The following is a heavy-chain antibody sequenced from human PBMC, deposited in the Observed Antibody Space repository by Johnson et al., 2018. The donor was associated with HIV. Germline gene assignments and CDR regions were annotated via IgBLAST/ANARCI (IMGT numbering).Heavy chain of an antibody. CDR1: GFTFSSYA. J-gene: IGHJ3*02. CDR3: ARSYSSLDAFDI. D-gene: IGHD6-13*01. Sequence: QVQLVESGGGVVQPGRSLRLSCAASGFTFSSYAMHWVRQAPGKGLEWVAVISYDGGNKYYADSVKGRFTISRDNSKNTLYLQMNSLRAEDTAVYYCARSYSSLDAFDIWGQGTMVTVSS. V-gene: IGHV3-30*14. CDR2: ISYDGGNK.